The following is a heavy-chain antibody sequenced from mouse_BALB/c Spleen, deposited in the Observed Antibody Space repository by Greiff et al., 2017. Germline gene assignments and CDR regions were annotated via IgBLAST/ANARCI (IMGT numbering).Heavy chain of an antibody. CDR3: ARRYDYDGFAY. V-gene: IGHV14-1*02. CDR2: IDPENGNT. J-gene: IGHJ3*01. D-gene: IGHD2-4*01. CDR1: GFNIKDYY. Sequence: EVQLQQSGAELVRPGALVKLSCKASGFNIKDYYMHWVKQRPEQGLEWIGWIDPENGNTIYDPKFQGKASITADTSSNTAYLQLSSLTSEDTAVYYCARRYDYDGFAYWGQGTLVTVSA.